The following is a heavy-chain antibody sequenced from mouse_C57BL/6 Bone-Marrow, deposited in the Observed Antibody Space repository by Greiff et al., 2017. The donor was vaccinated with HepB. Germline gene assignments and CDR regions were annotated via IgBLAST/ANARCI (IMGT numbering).Heavy chain of an antibody. J-gene: IGHJ1*03. D-gene: IGHD1-1*01. Sequence: EVQVVESGGGLVKPGGSLKLSCAASGFTFSDYGMHWVRQSPEKGLEWVAYISSGSSTIYYADTVKGRCTISRDNAKNTLLLQMTSLRSEDTAMYDCARMYYYGSSPEYFDVWGTGTTVTVSS. CDR2: ISSGSSTI. V-gene: IGHV5-17*01. CDR3: ARMYYYGSSPEYFDV. CDR1: GFTFSDYG.